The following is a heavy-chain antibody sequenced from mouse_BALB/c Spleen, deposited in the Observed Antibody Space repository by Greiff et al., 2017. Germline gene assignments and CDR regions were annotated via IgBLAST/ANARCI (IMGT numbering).Heavy chain of an antibody. CDR2: INPYNDGT. Sequence: VQLQQSGPELVKPGASVKMSCKASGYTFTSYVMHWVKQKPGPGLEWIGYINPYNDGTKYNEKFKGKATLTSDKSSSTAYMELSSLTSDDSAVYFCARSRGTTVVATGGYYFDYWGQGTTLTVSS. CDR1: GYTFTSYV. V-gene: IGHV1-14*01. D-gene: IGHD1-1*01. J-gene: IGHJ2*01. CDR3: ARSRGTTVVATGGYYFDY.